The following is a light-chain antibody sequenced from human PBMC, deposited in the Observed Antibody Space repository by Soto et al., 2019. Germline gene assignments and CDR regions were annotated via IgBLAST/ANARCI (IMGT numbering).Light chain of an antibody. Sequence: DIQMTQSPSSLSASVGDRVTITCRASQSISSYLNWYQQKPGKAPKLLIYAASSLQSGVPSRFGGSGSGTDFTLTISSLQPEDFATYYCQQSFSTPHTFGQVTKLELK. CDR2: AAS. V-gene: IGKV1-39*01. CDR3: QQSFSTPHT. CDR1: QSISSY. J-gene: IGKJ2*01.